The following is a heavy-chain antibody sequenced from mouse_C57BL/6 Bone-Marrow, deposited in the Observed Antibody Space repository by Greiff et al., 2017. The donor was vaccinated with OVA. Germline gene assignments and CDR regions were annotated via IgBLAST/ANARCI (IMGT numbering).Heavy chain of an antibody. J-gene: IGHJ2*01. V-gene: IGHV1-26*01. Sequence: EVKLQQSGPELVKPGASVKISCKASGYTFTDYYMNWVKQSHGKSLEWIGDINPNNGGTSYNQKFKGKATLTVDKSSSTAYMELRSLTSEDSAVYYCARERITTGVADFDYWGQGTTLTVSS. CDR2: INPNNGGT. CDR1: GYTFTDYY. CDR3: ARERITTGVADFDY. D-gene: IGHD1-1*01.